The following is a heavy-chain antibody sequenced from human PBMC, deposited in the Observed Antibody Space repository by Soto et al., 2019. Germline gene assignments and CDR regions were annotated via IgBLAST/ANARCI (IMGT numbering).Heavy chain of an antibody. J-gene: IGHJ6*02. CDR1: GFTFGNFV. V-gene: IGHV3-23*01. CDR3: TRASSDRNHMEV. Sequence: GGSLRLSCAASGFTFGNFVMRWVRQTPGKGLEWVSTITETGGDTYYTDSVKGRFTISRDNSKNTLYLQMTSLRAEDTALYYCTRASSDRNHMEVWGPGTTVTVSS. CDR2: ITETGGDT.